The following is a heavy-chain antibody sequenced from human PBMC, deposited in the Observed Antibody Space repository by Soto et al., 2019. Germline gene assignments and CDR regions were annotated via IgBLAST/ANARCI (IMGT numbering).Heavy chain of an antibody. J-gene: IGHJ6*02. CDR1: GFTFGNFV. V-gene: IGHV3-23*01. CDR3: TRASSDRNHMEV. Sequence: GGSLRLSCAASGFTFGNFVMRWVRQTPGKGLEWVSTITETGGDTYYTDSVKGRFTISRDNSKNTLYLQMTSLRAEDTALYYCTRASSDRNHMEVWGPGTTVTVSS. CDR2: ITETGGDT.